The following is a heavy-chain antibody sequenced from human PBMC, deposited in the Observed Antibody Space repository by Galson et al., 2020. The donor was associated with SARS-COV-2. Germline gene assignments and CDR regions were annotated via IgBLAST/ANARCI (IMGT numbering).Heavy chain of an antibody. J-gene: IGHJ6*02. V-gene: IGHV4-59*01. CDR3: ARDPAPLYGDNYYYGMDV. CDR2: ISYSGSA. D-gene: IGHD4-17*01. Sequence: TCSVSDGPMSSYYWSWIRQPPGKGLEWIGYISYSGSANYNPSLRSRVTISVDLSKNQFSLKVTSVTAADTAVYYCARDPAPLYGDNYYYGMDVWGRGTTVTVSS. CDR1: DGPMSSYY.